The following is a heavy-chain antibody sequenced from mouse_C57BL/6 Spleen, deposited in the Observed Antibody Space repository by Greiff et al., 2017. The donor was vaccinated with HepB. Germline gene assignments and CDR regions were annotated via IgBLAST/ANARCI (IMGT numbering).Heavy chain of an antibody. CDR2: INPNNGGT. J-gene: IGHJ4*01. CDR3: ARGVGNYPYYAMDY. CDR1: GYTFTDYN. Sequence: SGPELVKPGASVKIPCKASGYTFTDYNMDWVKQSHGKSLEWIGDINPNNGGTIYNQKFKGKATLTVDKSSSTAYMELRSLTSEDTAVYYCARGVGNYPYYAMDYWGQGTSVTVSS. V-gene: IGHV1-18*01. D-gene: IGHD2-1*01.